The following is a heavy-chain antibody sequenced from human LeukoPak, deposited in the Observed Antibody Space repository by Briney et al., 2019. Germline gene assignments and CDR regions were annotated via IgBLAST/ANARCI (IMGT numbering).Heavy chain of an antibody. Sequence: GGSLRLSCAASGFTFSTYTMNWVGQAPGKGLEGVSSISTSSSHIYYADSVKGRFTISRDNAKNSLYLQMNSLRAEDTAVYYCARGSATVTFGDYWGQGTLVTVSS. CDR1: GFTFSTYT. D-gene: IGHD4-17*01. V-gene: IGHV3-21*01. J-gene: IGHJ4*02. CDR2: ISTSSSHI. CDR3: ARGSATVTFGDY.